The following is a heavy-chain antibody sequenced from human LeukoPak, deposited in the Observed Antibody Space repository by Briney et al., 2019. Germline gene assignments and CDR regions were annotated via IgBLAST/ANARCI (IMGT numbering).Heavy chain of an antibody. V-gene: IGHV3-23*01. CDR1: GFTFSSYA. D-gene: IGHD1-1*01. CDR3: AKAYWNEYYFDY. J-gene: IGHJ4*02. CDR2: ISGSGGST. Sequence: GGSLRLSCAASGFTFSSYAMSWVRQTPGKGLEWVSAISGSGGSTYYTDSVKGRFTISRDNSRNTLFLQMNSLRAEDTAVYYCAKAYWNEYYFDYWGQGTLVTFSS.